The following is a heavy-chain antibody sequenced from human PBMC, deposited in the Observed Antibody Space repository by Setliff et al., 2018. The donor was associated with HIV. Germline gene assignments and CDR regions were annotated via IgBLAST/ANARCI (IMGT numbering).Heavy chain of an antibody. Sequence: KTSETLSLTCTVSGGSISSYYWTWLRQFPGKGLEWIGFIFYTGSTTHNPSLNSRVTISVDTSKNQFSLKVTSVTAADTAVYYCGRQVPVPGVAVTPIDYWGQGTLVTVSS. CDR3: GRQVPVPGVAVTPIDY. CDR1: GGSISSYY. D-gene: IGHD3-22*01. CDR2: IFYTGST. J-gene: IGHJ4*02. V-gene: IGHV4-59*08.